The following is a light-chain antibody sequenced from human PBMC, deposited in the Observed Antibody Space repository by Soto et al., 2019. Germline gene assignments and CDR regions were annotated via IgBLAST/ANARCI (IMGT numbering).Light chain of an antibody. J-gene: IGLJ3*02. CDR3: GTWDTSLPAGV. Sequence: QSVLTQPPSVSAAPGQKVTISCSGSNSNIGTHYVSWYQQFPGTAPRLLIYDSDQRPSGIPDRFSGSKSGTSATLGITGLQTGDEADYYCGTWDTSLPAGVFGGGTNVTVL. CDR2: DSD. V-gene: IGLV1-51*01. CDR1: NSNIGTHY.